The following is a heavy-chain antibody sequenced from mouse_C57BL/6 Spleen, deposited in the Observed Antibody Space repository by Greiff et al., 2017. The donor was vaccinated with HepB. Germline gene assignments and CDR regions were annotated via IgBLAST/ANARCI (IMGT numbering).Heavy chain of an antibody. D-gene: IGHD2-5*01. V-gene: IGHV5-4*03. Sequence: EVKVVESGGGLVKPGGSLKLSCAASGFTFSSYAMSWVRQTPEKRLEWVATISDGGSYTYYPDNVKGRFTISRDNAKNNLYLQMSHLKSEDTAMYYCASGNSNYGGFAYWGQGTLVTVSA. J-gene: IGHJ3*01. CDR2: ISDGGSYT. CDR3: ASGNSNYGGFAY. CDR1: GFTFSSYA.